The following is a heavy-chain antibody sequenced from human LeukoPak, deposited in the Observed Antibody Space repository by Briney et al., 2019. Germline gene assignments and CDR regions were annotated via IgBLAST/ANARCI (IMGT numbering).Heavy chain of an antibody. CDR3: ARAGWASYYYDSSGYYY. J-gene: IGHJ4*02. Sequence: ASVKVSCKASGYTFTSYYMHWVRQAPGQGLEWMGWISAYNGNTNYAQKLQGRVTMTTDTSTSTAYMELRSLRSDDTAVYYCARAGWASYYYDSSGYYYWGQGTLVTVSS. CDR2: ISAYNGNT. D-gene: IGHD3-22*01. CDR1: GYTFTSYY. V-gene: IGHV1-18*04.